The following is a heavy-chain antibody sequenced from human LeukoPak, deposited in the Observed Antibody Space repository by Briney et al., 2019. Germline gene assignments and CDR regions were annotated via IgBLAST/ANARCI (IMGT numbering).Heavy chain of an antibody. CDR2: INAGNGNT. D-gene: IGHD3-9*01. Sequence: ASVKVSCKASGYTFTSYAMHWVRQAPGQRLEWMGWINAGNGNTKYSQELQGRVTMTRDTSISTAYMELSRLRSDDTAVYYCAREPKKYYDILTGYQQGYYYMDVWGKGTTVTVSS. CDR1: GYTFTSYA. V-gene: IGHV1-3*01. CDR3: AREPKKYYDILTGYQQGYYYMDV. J-gene: IGHJ6*03.